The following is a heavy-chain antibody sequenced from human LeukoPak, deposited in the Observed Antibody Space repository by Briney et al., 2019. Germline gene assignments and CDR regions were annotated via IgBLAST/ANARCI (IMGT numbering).Heavy chain of an antibody. CDR1: GVTFSIYW. V-gene: IGHV3-7*01. J-gene: IGHJ3*02. D-gene: IGHD3-22*01. Sequence: PGGSLRLSCAASGVTFSIYWMSWVRQAPGKGLEWVANIKQDGSEKYYVDSVRGRFTISRDNAENSLYLQMNSLRVEDTAVYYCARNTYYYERSGWKAFDIWGQGTVVTVSS. CDR3: ARNTYYYERSGWKAFDI. CDR2: IKQDGSEK.